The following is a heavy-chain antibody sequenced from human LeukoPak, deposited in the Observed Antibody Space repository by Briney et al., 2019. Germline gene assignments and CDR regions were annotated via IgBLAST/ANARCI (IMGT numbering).Heavy chain of an antibody. V-gene: IGHV1-2*02. CDR1: GYIFTGYY. CDR3: ARDGGPYYYDSSGYPN. Sequence: ASVKVSCKASGYIFTGYYMHWVRQAPGQGLEWMGWINPNSGGTNYAQKFQGRVTMTRDTSISTAYMELSRLRSDDTAVYYCARDGGPYYYDSSGYPNWGQGTLVTVSS. D-gene: IGHD3-22*01. CDR2: INPNSGGT. J-gene: IGHJ4*02.